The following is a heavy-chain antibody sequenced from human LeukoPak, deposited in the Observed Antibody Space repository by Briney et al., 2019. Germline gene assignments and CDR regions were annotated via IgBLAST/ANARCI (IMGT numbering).Heavy chain of an antibody. D-gene: IGHD2-2*01. CDR2: FDPEDGET. Sequence: ASVKVSCKVSGYTLTELSMHWVRQAPGKGLEWMGGFDPEDGETIYAQKFQGRVTMTEDTSTDTAYMELSSLRSEDTAVYYCATYPPAARMYYFDYWGQGTLVTVSS. CDR3: ATYPPAARMYYFDY. CDR1: GYTLTELS. V-gene: IGHV1-24*01. J-gene: IGHJ4*02.